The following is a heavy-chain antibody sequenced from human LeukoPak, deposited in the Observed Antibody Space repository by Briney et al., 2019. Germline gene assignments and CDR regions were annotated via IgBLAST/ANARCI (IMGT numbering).Heavy chain of an antibody. V-gene: IGHV4-59*12. J-gene: IGHJ4*02. D-gene: IGHD6-19*01. CDR2: IYYSGST. CDR1: GGSISSYY. CDR3: ARGLIGRIAVAGNSFDY. Sequence: PSETLSLTCTVSGGSISSYYWSWIRQPPGKGLEWIGYIYYSGSTNYNPSLKSRVTISVDTSKNQFSLKLSSVTAADTAVYYCARGLIGRIAVAGNSFDYWGQGTLVTVSS.